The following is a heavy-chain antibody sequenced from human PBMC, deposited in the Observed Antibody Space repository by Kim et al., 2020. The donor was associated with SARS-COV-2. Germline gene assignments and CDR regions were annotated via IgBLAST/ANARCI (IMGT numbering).Heavy chain of an antibody. CDR2: ISASGGHT. CDR3: AKEMEVGLSTMDY. CDR1: GFSFSNFP. Sequence: GGSLRLSCAASGFSFSNFPMSWVRQAPGKGLEWVSGISASGGHTYYTASVRGRLTVSRDNSENTLFLQMSSLGVDDTAVYYCAKEMEVGLSTMDYW. D-gene: IGHD3-10*01. J-gene: IGHJ4*01. V-gene: IGHV3-23*01.